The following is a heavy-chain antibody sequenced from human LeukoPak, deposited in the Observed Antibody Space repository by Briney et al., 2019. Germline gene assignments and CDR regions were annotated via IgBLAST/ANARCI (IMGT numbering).Heavy chain of an antibody. D-gene: IGHD3-22*01. J-gene: IGHJ3*02. CDR1: GGSISSYY. V-gene: IGHV4-59*08. Sequence: SETLSLTCTVSGGSISSYYWSWIRQPPGKGLEWIGYIYYSGSTNYNPSLKSRVTISVATSKNQFSLKLSSVTAADTAVYYCARAGDPAMIVVVITADAFDIWGQGTMVTVSS. CDR2: IYYSGST. CDR3: ARAGDPAMIVVVITADAFDI.